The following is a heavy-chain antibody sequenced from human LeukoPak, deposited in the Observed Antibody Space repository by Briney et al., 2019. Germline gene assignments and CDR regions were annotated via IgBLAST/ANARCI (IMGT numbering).Heavy chain of an antibody. D-gene: IGHD3-22*01. CDR2: ISSSGSFI. J-gene: IGHJ4*02. CDR1: GFTFSRSW. V-gene: IGHV3-21*05. Sequence: GGSLRLSCAASGFTFSRSWMSWVRQAPGKGLEWVSYISSSGSFIYYADSVKGRFTISRDNAKNSLYLHMNSLRAEDTALYYCAREPYYDSSGYSPDYWGQGTLVTVSS. CDR3: AREPYYDSSGYSPDY.